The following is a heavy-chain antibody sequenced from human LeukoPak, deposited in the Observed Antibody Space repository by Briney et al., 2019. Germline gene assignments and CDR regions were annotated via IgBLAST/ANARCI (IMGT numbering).Heavy chain of an antibody. CDR3: AKKGYYDGSGYYMYYFDH. CDR1: GFTVKSTY. CDR2: ISGSGGTA. J-gene: IGHJ4*02. D-gene: IGHD3-22*01. Sequence: PGGSLRLSCAASGFTVKSTYMSWVRQAQGKGLEWVSAISGSGGTAYYADSVKGRFTISRDNSKNTLYLQMNSLRAEDTAVYYCAKKGYYDGSGYYMYYFDHWGQGTLVTVSS. V-gene: IGHV3-23*01.